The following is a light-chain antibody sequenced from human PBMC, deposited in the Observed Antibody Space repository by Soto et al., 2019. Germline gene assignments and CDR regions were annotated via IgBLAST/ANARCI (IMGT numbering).Light chain of an antibody. CDR2: GAS. CDR3: QHYSNWPPWT. V-gene: IGKV3-15*01. CDR1: QSVGSN. J-gene: IGKJ1*01. Sequence: EIVMTQSPGTLSVSPGERATLSCRVSQSVGSNLAWYQQKAGQAPRLLIYGASTRATGIPVRFTGSGSGTEFTLTISRLQSEDFAVYYCQHYSNWPPWTFGRGTKVEIK.